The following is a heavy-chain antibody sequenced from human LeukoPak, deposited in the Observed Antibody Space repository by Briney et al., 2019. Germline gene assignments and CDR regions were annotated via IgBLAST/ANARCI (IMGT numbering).Heavy chain of an antibody. CDR3: ATGIAAAGLFDY. Sequence: PGGSLRLSCAASGFTFSSYGMHWVRQAPGKGLEWVAVISYDGSNKYYADSVKGRFTISRDNSKNTLYLQMNSLRAEDTAVYYCATGIAAAGLFDYWGQGTLVTVSS. CDR2: ISYDGSNK. D-gene: IGHD6-13*01. J-gene: IGHJ4*02. CDR1: GFTFSSYG. V-gene: IGHV3-30*03.